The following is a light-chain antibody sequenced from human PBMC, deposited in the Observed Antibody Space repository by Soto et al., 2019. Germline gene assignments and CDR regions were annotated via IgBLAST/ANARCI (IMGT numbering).Light chain of an antibody. Sequence: EIVLTQSPATLSSFPGDRVALSVRASQSVDINLAWYQQKPGQAPRLLIYGASTRATDMPGRFSGRGSGTEFTLTISSLQSEDYAVYYCQQYRNWPRTFGQGTKVDIK. J-gene: IGKJ1*01. CDR1: QSVDIN. CDR2: GAS. V-gene: IGKV3-15*01. CDR3: QQYRNWPRT.